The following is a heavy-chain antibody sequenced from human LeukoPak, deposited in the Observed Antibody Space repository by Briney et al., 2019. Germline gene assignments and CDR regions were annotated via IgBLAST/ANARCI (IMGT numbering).Heavy chain of an antibody. J-gene: IGHJ5*02. CDR3: ARDLVAVAGDNWFDP. CDR1: GFTFSSYW. V-gene: IGHV3-7*01. Sequence: PGGSLRLSCAASGFTFSSYWMSWVRQAPGKGLEWVANIKQDGSEKYYVDSVKGRFTISRDNAKNSLYLQMNSLRVEDTAVYYCARDLVAVAGDNWFDPWGQGTLVTVSS. D-gene: IGHD6-19*01. CDR2: IKQDGSEK.